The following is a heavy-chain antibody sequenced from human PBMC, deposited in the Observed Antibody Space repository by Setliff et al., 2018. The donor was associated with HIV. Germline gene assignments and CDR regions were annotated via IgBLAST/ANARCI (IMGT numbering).Heavy chain of an antibody. CDR2: MNPDSRNT. CDR1: GYTFTNYD. CDR3: ARAYYDSVWGSHRYRFYYFDY. D-gene: IGHD3-16*02. Sequence: GASVKVSCKPSGYTFTNYDINWVRQAAGQGLEWMGWMNPDSRNTGYAQRFEGSVTMTWDTSISTAYMELNNVKFEDTAVYYCARAYYDSVWGSHRYRFYYFDYWGQGSLVTVSS. J-gene: IGHJ4*02. V-gene: IGHV1-8*02.